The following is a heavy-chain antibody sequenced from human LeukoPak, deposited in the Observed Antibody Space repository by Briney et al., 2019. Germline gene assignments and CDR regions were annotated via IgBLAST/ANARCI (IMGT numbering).Heavy chain of an antibody. Sequence: GGSLRLSCAASGFAFSTYALSWVRQAPGKGLEWVSGISGTGDYTSYADSVKGRFAISRDNSKNTLYLQLNSLRAEDTAVYYCAREPGTTLLTRLYLWGQGTLVTVSS. V-gene: IGHV3-23*01. D-gene: IGHD3-16*01. CDR3: AREPGTTLLTRLYL. J-gene: IGHJ4*02. CDR2: ISGTGDYT. CDR1: GFAFSTYA.